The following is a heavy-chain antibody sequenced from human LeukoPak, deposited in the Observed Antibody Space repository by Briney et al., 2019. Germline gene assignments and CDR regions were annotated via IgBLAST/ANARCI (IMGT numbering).Heavy chain of an antibody. V-gene: IGHV1-2*02. J-gene: IGHJ3*02. CDR3: ARVKSYYYDTSDKDAFDI. Sequence: ASVKVSCKASGYTFTSYGINWVRQAPGQGLEWMGWINPNSGGTNYAQKFQGRVSMTRDTSISTVYMELSSLRSEDTAVYYCARVKSYYYDTSDKDAFDIWGQGTMVTVSS. CDR2: INPNSGGT. D-gene: IGHD3-22*01. CDR1: GYTFTSYG.